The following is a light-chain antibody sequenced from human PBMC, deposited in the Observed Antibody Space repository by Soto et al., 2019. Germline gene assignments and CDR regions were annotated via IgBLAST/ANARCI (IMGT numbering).Light chain of an antibody. Sequence: IHMTLSPASLSSSVGGRVTITCQSSQGISSFLAWYQQKPGKAPNLLIYGASTLQSGVPSRFSGGGSGTDFTLTIDRLQPEDFATYYCQQVDGFPLTFGGGTKVEIK. V-gene: IGKV1-9*01. CDR2: GAS. CDR3: QQVDGFPLT. CDR1: QGISSF. J-gene: IGKJ4*01.